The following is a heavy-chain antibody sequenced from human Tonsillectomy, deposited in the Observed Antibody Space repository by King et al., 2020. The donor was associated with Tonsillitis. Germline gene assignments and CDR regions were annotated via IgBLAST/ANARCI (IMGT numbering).Heavy chain of an antibody. Sequence: QLQESGPGLVKPSETLSLTCTVSGGSISSYYWSWIRQPAGKGLEWIGRIYTSGSTNYNPSLKSRVTMSVDTSKNQFSLKLRSETAADTAVYYCARDREVDNSYGSPYFDYWGQGTLVTVSS. CDR3: ARDREVDNSYGSPYFDY. V-gene: IGHV4-4*07. J-gene: IGHJ4*02. CDR1: GGSISSYY. CDR2: IYTSGST. D-gene: IGHD5-18*01.